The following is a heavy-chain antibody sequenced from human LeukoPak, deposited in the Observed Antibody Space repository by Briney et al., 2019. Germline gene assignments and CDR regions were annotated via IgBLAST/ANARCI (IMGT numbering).Heavy chain of an antibody. CDR1: GFTFSSYD. D-gene: IGHD6-19*01. CDR3: ARDKGIAVAGKGFDP. CDR2: IGESGSPT. Sequence: PGGSLRLSCTASGFTFSSYDMHWVRLAPGKALEWVSSIGESGSPTFYRDSVKGRFTISRDNAKNSLYLQMNSLRAEDTALYYCARDKGIAVAGKGFDPWGQGTLVTVSS. J-gene: IGHJ5*02. V-gene: IGHV3-48*03.